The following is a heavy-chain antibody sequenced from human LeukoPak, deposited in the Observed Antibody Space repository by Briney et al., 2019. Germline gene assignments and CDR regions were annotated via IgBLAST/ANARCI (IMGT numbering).Heavy chain of an antibody. CDR1: GGSFSGYY. CDR3: ARVSGIAAAGYDFYYYYGMDV. J-gene: IGHJ6*02. D-gene: IGHD6-13*01. CDR2: INHSGST. Sequence: SETLSLTCAVYGGSFSGYYWSWIRQPPGKGLEWIGEINHSGSTNYNPSLKGRVTISVDTSKNQFSLKLSSVTAADTAVYYCARVSGIAAAGYDFYYYYGMDVWGQGTTVTVSS. V-gene: IGHV4-34*01.